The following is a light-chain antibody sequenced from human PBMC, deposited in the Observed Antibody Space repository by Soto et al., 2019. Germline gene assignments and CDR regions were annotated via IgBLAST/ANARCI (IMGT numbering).Light chain of an antibody. Sequence: QSVLTQPASVSGSPGQSITISCTGTSSDVGGYNYVSWYQQHLGKAPKLIIYEVSNRPSGVSNRFSGSKSGNTASLTISGLKAEDEADYYCNSYTSKSTGVFGTGTKLTVL. CDR3: NSYTSKSTGV. V-gene: IGLV2-14*01. J-gene: IGLJ1*01. CDR1: SSDVGGYNY. CDR2: EVS.